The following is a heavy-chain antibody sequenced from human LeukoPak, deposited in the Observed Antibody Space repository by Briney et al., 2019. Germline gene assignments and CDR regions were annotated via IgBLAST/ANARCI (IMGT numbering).Heavy chain of an antibody. CDR2: IYYSGST. V-gene: IGHV4-39*01. Sequence: SETLSLTCAVSGGSISSNSYYWGWIRQPPGKGLEWIGSIYYSGSTYYNPSLKSRVTISVDTSKNQFSLKLSSVTAADTAVYYCARVDTVYNWFDPWGQGTLVTVSS. CDR3: ARVDTVYNWFDP. J-gene: IGHJ5*02. CDR1: GGSISSNSYY. D-gene: IGHD5/OR15-5a*01.